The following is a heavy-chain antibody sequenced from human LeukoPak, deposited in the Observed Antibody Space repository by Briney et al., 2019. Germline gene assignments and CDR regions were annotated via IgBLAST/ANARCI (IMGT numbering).Heavy chain of an antibody. D-gene: IGHD3-16*01. Sequence: SVRVSCKASGGTFSSYTISGVRQAPGQGLEWMGRIIPILGIANYAQKFQGRVTITADKSTSTAYIELSSLSSEDTDVYYCALGPYYYYYGMDVWGQGTTVTVCS. CDR2: IIPILGIA. J-gene: IGHJ6*02. V-gene: IGHV1-69*02. CDR1: GGTFSSYT. CDR3: ALGPYYYYYGMDV.